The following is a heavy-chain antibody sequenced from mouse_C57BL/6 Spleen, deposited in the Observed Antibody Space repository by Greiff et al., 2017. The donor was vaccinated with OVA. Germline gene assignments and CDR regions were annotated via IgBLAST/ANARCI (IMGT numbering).Heavy chain of an antibody. D-gene: IGHD4-1*01. J-gene: IGHJ2*01. Sequence: QVHVKQSGAELAKPGASVKLSCKASGYTFTSYWMHWVKQRPGQGLEWIGYINPSSGYTKYNQKFKDKATLTADKSSSTAYMQLSSLTYEDSAVYYCARALTGTGLFDDWGQGTTLTVSS. CDR1: GYTFTSYW. CDR2: INPSSGYT. CDR3: ARALTGTGLFDD. V-gene: IGHV1-7*01.